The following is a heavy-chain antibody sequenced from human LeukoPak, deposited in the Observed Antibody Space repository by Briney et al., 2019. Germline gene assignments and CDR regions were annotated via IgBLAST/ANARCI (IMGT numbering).Heavy chain of an antibody. Sequence: SETLSLTCTVSGGSISSSTYYWNWIRQPPGKGLEWIGNIYDSGDTYYNPSLKSRLTISVDTSKNQFSLTLNSVTAADTGVYHCARLVAVATNYFDPWGRGTLVTVSS. D-gene: IGHD5-12*01. J-gene: IGHJ5*02. CDR1: GGSISSSTYY. CDR3: ARLVAVATNYFDP. V-gene: IGHV4-39*01. CDR2: IYDSGDT.